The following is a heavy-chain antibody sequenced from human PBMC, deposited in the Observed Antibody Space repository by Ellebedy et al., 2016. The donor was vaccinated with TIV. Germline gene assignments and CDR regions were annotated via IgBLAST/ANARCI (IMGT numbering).Heavy chain of an antibody. CDR3: ARVYNSNSNGMDV. Sequence: ASVKVSCKASGYTFTSYGISWVRQAPGQGLEWMGGIIPIFGTANYAQKFQGRVTITADESTSTAYMELSSLRSEDTAVYYCARVYNSNSNGMDVWGQGTTVTVSS. CDR1: GYTFTSYG. V-gene: IGHV1-69*13. CDR2: IIPIFGTA. D-gene: IGHD5-24*01. J-gene: IGHJ6*02.